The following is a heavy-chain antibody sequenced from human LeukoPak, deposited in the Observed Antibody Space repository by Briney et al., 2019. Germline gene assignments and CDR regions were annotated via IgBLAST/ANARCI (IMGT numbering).Heavy chain of an antibody. D-gene: IGHD2-2*01. CDR3: ARHKRGGYCSSTSCHRWNWFDP. V-gene: IGHV4-59*08. J-gene: IGHJ5*02. CDR1: GGSISSYC. CDR2: IYYSGST. Sequence: SESLSLTCTVSGGSISSYCWSWIRQPPGKELEWIGYIYYSGSTNYNPSLKSRVTISVDTSKNQFSLKLSSVTAADTAVYYCARHKRGGYCSSTSCHRWNWFDPWGQGTLVTVSS.